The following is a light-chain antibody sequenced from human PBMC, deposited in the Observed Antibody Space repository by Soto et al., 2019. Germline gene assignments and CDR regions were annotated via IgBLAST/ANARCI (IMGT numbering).Light chain of an antibody. CDR1: QSISIW. V-gene: IGKV1-5*03. CDR3: QQYSSYSSYT. Sequence: DIQMTQSPSTLSASVGDRVTITCRASQSISIWLAWYQQKSGKATKLLIYKASSLESGVPSRFSGSGSGTEFTLTISSLQPDDFATYYCQQYSSYSSYTFGQGTKLEIK. J-gene: IGKJ2*01. CDR2: KAS.